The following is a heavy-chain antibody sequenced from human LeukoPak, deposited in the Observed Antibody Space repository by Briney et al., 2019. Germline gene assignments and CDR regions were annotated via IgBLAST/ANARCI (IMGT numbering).Heavy chain of an antibody. D-gene: IGHD6-19*01. CDR1: GFSLSTSGMC. J-gene: IGHJ3*02. V-gene: IGHV2-70*11. CDR2: IDWDDDK. CDR3: AREVRSLYSSGWYLIDGFDI. Sequence: SGPALVKPTQTLTLTCTFSGFSLSTSGMCVSWIRQPPGKALEWLARIDWDDDKYYSTSLKTRLTISKDTSKNQVVLTMTNMDPVDTATYYCAREVRSLYSSGWYLIDGFDIWGQGTMVTVSS.